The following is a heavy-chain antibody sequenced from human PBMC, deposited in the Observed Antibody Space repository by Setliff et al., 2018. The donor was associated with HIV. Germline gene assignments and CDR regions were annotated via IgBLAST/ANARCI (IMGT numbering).Heavy chain of an antibody. D-gene: IGHD3-3*01. Sequence: GASVKVSCKASGDTFTSYGISWVRQAPGQGLEWMGWISAYSGNTHYAQRLQGRVTMTTGTSTRTAYMELRSLRSDDTAVYYCARQFLDWAKDYSSRYYMDVWGKGTPVTVSS. CDR2: ISAYSGNT. CDR3: ARQFLDWAKDYSSRYYMDV. J-gene: IGHJ6*03. CDR1: GDTFTSYG. V-gene: IGHV1-18*01.